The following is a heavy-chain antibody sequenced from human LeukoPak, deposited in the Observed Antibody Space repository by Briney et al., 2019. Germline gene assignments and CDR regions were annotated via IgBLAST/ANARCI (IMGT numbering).Heavy chain of an antibody. D-gene: IGHD3-9*01. J-gene: IGHJ4*02. V-gene: IGHV4-39*07. Sequence: SETLSLTCTVSGGSISSSSYYWGWIRQPPGKGLEWIGSIYYSGSTYYNPSLKSRVTISVDTSKNQFSLKLSSVTAADTAVYYCARLTRDYDILTGYYRRIPYYFDYWGQGTLVTVSS. CDR3: ARLTRDYDILTGYYRRIPYYFDY. CDR2: IYYSGST. CDR1: GGSISSSSYY.